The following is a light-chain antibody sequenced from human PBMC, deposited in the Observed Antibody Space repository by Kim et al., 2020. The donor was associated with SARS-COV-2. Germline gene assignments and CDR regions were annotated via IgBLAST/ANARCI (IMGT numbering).Light chain of an antibody. CDR2: EVS. V-gene: IGLV2-8*01. CDR1: SSDVGGYNS. Sequence: PGQSVTISFTGTSSDVGGYNSVSWYQQPPGKAPKLMFYEVSKRPSGVPDRFSGSKSGNTASLTVSGLQAEDEADYYCSSYAGSNKVFGTGTKVTVL. J-gene: IGLJ1*01. CDR3: SSYAGSNKV.